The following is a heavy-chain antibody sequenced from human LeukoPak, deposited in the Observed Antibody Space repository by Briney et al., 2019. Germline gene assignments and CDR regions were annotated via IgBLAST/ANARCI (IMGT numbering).Heavy chain of an antibody. CDR2: IYYSGST. V-gene: IGHV4-59*08. CDR1: GGSISRYY. J-gene: IGHJ6*02. D-gene: IGHD3-10*01. Sequence: PSETLSLTCTVTGGSISRYYWSWIRQPPGKGLEWIGYIYYSGSTNYNPSLKSRVTISVDTSKNQFSLKPSSVTAADTAVYYCARHGNYGNYFYYGMDVWGQGTTVTVSS. CDR3: ARHGNYGNYFYYGMDV.